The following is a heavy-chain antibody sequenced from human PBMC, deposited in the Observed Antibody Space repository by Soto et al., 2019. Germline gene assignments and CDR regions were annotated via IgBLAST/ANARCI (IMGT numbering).Heavy chain of an antibody. CDR2: MNPNSGNT. D-gene: IGHD3-9*01. Sequence: QVQLVQSGAEVKKPGASVKVSCKASGYTFTSYDINWVRQATGQGLEWMGWMNPNSGNTGYAQKFQGRVTMTRNTSISAAYMELSSLRSEDTAVYYCAIRENQIDWLYLFDYWGQGTLVTVSS. V-gene: IGHV1-8*01. J-gene: IGHJ4*02. CDR1: GYTFTSYD. CDR3: AIRENQIDWLYLFDY.